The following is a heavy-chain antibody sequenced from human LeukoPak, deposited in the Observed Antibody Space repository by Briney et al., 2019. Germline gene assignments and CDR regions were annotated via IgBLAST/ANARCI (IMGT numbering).Heavy chain of an antibody. Sequence: GGSLRLSCAASGFTFSSYWMSWVRQAPGKGLEWVANIKQDGSEKYYVDSVKGRFTISRDNPKNTAYLQMNSLKTEDTAVYYCTRQAVFHYGSGIVDPWGQGTLVTVSS. D-gene: IGHD3-10*01. CDR1: GFTFSSYW. J-gene: IGHJ5*02. CDR3: TRQAVFHYGSGIVDP. CDR2: IKQDGSEK. V-gene: IGHV3-7*03.